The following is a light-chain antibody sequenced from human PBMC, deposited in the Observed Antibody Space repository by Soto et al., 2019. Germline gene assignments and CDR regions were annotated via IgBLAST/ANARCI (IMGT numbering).Light chain of an antibody. J-gene: IGLJ3*02. CDR1: SSDVGGYNH. CDR3: SSYTATRTVV. Sequence: QSALTQPASVSGSPGQSITIACTGTSSDVGGYNHVSWYQVHPGKAPRLVIYDVSIRPPAVSDRFSGSTSGNTASLTISGLQAEDEADSYCSSYTATRTVVFGGGTKLTVL. CDR2: DVS. V-gene: IGLV2-14*03.